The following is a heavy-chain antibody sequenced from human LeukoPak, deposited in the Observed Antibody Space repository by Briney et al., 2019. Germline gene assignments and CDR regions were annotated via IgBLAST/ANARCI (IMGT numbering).Heavy chain of an antibody. CDR3: ARLSSFAFDI. V-gene: IGHV3-23*01. CDR1: GFTFSSYA. Sequence: GGSLRLSCAASGFTFSSYAITWVRQAPGKGLEWVSAVSSNGAKTYYADSVKGRFTISRDNSKNTLYLQMNSLRAEDTAVYYCARLSSFAFDIWGQGTMVTVSS. CDR2: VSSNGAKT. D-gene: IGHD3-16*02. J-gene: IGHJ3*02.